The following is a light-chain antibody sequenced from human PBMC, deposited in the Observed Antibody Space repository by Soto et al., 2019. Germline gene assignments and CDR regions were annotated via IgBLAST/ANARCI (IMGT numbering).Light chain of an antibody. V-gene: IGKV3-15*01. J-gene: IGKJ1*01. CDR3: LQDINYPWT. CDR1: QSVGSN. Sequence: EIVMTQSPATLSVSPGERATLSCRGSQSVGSNLAWYQQKPGQVPRLLIYGTSTRVTGIPARFSGSGSGTEFTLTISSLQPEDFATYYCLQDINYPWTFGQGTKVDIK. CDR2: GTS.